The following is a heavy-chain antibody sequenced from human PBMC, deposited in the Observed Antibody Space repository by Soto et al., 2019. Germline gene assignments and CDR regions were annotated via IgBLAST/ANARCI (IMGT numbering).Heavy chain of an antibody. CDR1: GFTFSSYA. D-gene: IGHD3-10*01. CDR3: ARDPGDPSGFENPYFDY. CDR2: ISYDGSNK. V-gene: IGHV3-30-3*01. J-gene: IGHJ4*02. Sequence: PGGSLRLSCAASGFTFSSYAMHWVRQNPGKGLEWVAVISYDGSNKYYADSVKGRFTISRDNSKNTLYLQMNSLRAEDTAVYYCARDPGDPSGFENPYFDYWGQGTLVTVSS.